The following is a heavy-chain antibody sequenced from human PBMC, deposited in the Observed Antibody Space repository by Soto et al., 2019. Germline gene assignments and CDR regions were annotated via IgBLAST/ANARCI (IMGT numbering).Heavy chain of an antibody. CDR1: GGSISSYY. J-gene: IGHJ3*02. CDR3: ARVWGGAFDS. Sequence: QVQLQESGPGLVKPSETLSLTCTVSGGSISSYYWSWIRQPPRKGREWIGYIYYSGSTNHNPSLKSRVTISVDTSKNQFSLKLSSVTAADTAVYYCARVWGGAFDSWGQGTMVTVSS. V-gene: IGHV4-59*01. CDR2: IYYSGST. D-gene: IGHD3-10*01.